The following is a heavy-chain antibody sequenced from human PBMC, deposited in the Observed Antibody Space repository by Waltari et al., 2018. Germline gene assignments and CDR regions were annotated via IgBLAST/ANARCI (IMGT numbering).Heavy chain of an antibody. CDR1: GYTFTGYY. CDR2: INPNSGGT. Sequence: QVQLVQSGAEVKKPGASVKVSCKASGYTFTGYYMHWVRQAPGQGLEWMGWINPNSGGTNYAQKVEGSVTMTRDTSISTAYMELSRLRSDDTAVYYCARIPTDYDILTGYYHVDYWGQGTLVTVSS. D-gene: IGHD3-9*01. J-gene: IGHJ4*02. CDR3: ARIPTDYDILTGYYHVDY. V-gene: IGHV1-2*02.